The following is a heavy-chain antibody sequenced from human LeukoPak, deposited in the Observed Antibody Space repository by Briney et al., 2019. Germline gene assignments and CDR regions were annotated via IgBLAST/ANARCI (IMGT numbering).Heavy chain of an antibody. CDR1: GGSFSGYY. Sequence: SETLSLTCAVYGGSFSGYYWSWIRQPPGKGLEWIGEINHSGSTNYNPSLKSRVTISVDTSENQFSLKLSSVTAADTAVYYCASSITMVRGVKEYWFDPWGQGTLVTVSS. CDR3: ASSITMVRGVKEYWFDP. V-gene: IGHV4-34*01. CDR2: INHSGST. D-gene: IGHD3-10*01. J-gene: IGHJ5*02.